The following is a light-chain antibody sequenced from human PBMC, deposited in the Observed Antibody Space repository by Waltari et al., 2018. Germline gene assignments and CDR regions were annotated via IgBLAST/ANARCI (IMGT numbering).Light chain of an antibody. V-gene: IGLV1-51*01. CDR2: ENY. CDR3: GTWDSSLSAHV. Sequence: QSVLTQPPSVSAAPGQKVTISCSGSSSNIGNNFVSWYQQIPGTAPKLLIFENYKRPSGIPARCSGSKSGTSATLGITGLQTGDEADYYCGTWDSSLSAHVFGTGTKVTVL. J-gene: IGLJ1*01. CDR1: SSNIGNNF.